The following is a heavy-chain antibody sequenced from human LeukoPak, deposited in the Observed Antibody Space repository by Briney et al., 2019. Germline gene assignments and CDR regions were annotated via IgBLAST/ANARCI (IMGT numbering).Heavy chain of an antibody. CDR3: WRGGAGYFDSSGYYKKPTHFDL. D-gene: IGHD3-22*01. CDR2: IYYTGST. V-gene: IGHV4-39*01. Sequence: PSETLSLTCTVSGDSISSASFYWGWIRQPPGKGLEWIGSIYYTGSTYYNPFLNSRVTISVDPSQNQFSLKLTSATVADTALYYFWRGGAGYFDSSGYYKKPTHFDLWGQGTLVPVSS. CDR1: GDSISSASFY. J-gene: IGHJ4*02.